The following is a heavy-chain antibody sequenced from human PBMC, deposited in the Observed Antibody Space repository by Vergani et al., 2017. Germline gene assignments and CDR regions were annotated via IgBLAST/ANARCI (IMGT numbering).Heavy chain of an antibody. D-gene: IGHD6-13*01. CDR2: ISGSGVST. Sequence: EVQLLESGGGLVQPGGSLRLSCAGSGFSFSSYAMSWVRQAPGKGLEWVSAISGSGVSTYYADSVKGRFTISRDNSKNTLYLQMNSLRAEDTAVYYCAKDLQQQLVVDYWGQGTLVTVSS. J-gene: IGHJ4*02. V-gene: IGHV3-23*01. CDR3: AKDLQQQLVVDY. CDR1: GFSFSSYA.